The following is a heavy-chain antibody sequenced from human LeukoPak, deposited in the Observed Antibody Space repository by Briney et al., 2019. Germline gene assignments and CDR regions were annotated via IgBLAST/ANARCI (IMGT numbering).Heavy chain of an antibody. CDR2: IYPVDSDT. J-gene: IGHJ4*02. D-gene: IGHD2-2*01. CDR3: ASSRGYCSSTSCPRDFDY. CDR1: GYSFTSYW. Sequence: GESLKISCKGSGYSFTSYWIGWVRQMPGKGLEWMGIIYPVDSDTRYSPSFQGQVTISADKSISTAYLQWSSLKASDTAMYYCASSRGYCSSTSCPRDFDYWGQGTLVTVSS. V-gene: IGHV5-51*01.